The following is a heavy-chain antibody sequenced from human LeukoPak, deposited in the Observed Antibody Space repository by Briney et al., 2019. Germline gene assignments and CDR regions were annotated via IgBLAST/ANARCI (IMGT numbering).Heavy chain of an antibody. CDR2: ISYDGSNK. V-gene: IGHV3-30*18. CDR1: GFTFSTYA. CDR3: AKDEDESITGGNWFDP. D-gene: IGHD1-14*01. J-gene: IGHJ5*02. Sequence: GGSLRLSCAASGFTFSTYAMHWVRQAPGKGLYWVAVISYDGSNKYYADSVKGRFTISRDNSKNTLYLQMNSLRGEDRAVYYCAKDEDESITGGNWFDPWGQGTLVTVSS.